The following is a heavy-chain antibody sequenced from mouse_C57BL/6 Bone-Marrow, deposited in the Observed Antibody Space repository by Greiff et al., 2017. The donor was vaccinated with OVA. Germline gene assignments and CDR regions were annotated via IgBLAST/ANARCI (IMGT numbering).Heavy chain of an antibody. CDR1: GFNIKDDY. CDR2: LDPENGDT. D-gene: IGHD1-1*01. V-gene: IGHV14-4*01. CDR3: TPYYYGSSYGAWFAY. Sequence: VQLQQSGAELVRPGASVKLSCTASGFNIKDDYMHWVKQRPEQGLEWIGWLDPENGDTEYASKFQGKATITADTSSTTAYLQLSSLTSEDTAVYYCTPYYYGSSYGAWFAYWGQGTLVTVSA. J-gene: IGHJ3*01.